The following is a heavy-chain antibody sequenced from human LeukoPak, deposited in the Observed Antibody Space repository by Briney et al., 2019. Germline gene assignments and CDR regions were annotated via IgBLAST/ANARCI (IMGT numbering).Heavy chain of an antibody. Sequence: GGSLRLSCAASGFTFRSHAMSWVRQAPGQGLEWVSAISGTGGSTSYAGSVKGRFTISRDNSKNTLYLQMNSLRAEDTAVYYCAKDLYGSGSQGNYWGQGTLVTVSS. D-gene: IGHD3-10*01. V-gene: IGHV3-23*01. J-gene: IGHJ4*02. CDR1: GFTFRSHA. CDR3: AKDLYGSGSQGNY. CDR2: ISGTGGST.